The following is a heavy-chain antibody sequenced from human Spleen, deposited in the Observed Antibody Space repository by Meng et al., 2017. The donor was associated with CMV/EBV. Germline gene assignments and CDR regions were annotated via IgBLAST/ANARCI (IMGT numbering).Heavy chain of an antibody. CDR2: INSAGTTA. D-gene: IGHD3-16*01. CDR1: GFTFSNYA. Sequence: GGSLRLSCAASGFTFSNYAMSWVRQAPGKGLQWVAYINSAGTTAYYGDSVKGRFTISRGNGKKSLYLQMSSLSAEDTAVYYCARAYARGRFDYWGQGALVTVSS. CDR3: ARAYARGRFDY. J-gene: IGHJ4*02. V-gene: IGHV3-11*04.